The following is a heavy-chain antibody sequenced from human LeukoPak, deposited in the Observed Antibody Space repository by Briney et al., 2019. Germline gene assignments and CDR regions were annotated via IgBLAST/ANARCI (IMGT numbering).Heavy chain of an antibody. D-gene: IGHD3-22*01. CDR3: ARAKYYYDSTTYLDALYL. V-gene: IGHV3-20*04. CDR2: VNWNGGRT. CDR1: GGTFVGYD. J-gene: IGHJ3*01. Sequence: GGALRLSCGGSGGTFVGYDMRCVGRQQAGEGLQVVGVNWNGGRTNYADSVKVRFAISRDNPKNSLFLQMNSLRTEDTAVYYCARAKYYYDSTTYLDALYLWGQGTMVTVSS.